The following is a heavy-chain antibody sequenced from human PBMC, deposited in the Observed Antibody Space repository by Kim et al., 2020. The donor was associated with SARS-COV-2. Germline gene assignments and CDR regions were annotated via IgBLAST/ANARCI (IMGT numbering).Heavy chain of an antibody. CDR3: ARGRDTGYCSGGSCYPGLFWFDP. J-gene: IGHJ5*02. CDR2: MNPNSGNT. CDR1: GYTFTSYD. V-gene: IGHV1-8*01. Sequence: ASVKVSCKASGYTFTSYDINWVRQATGQGLEWMGWMNPNSGNTGYAQKFQGRVTMTRNTSISTAYMELSSLRSEDTAVYYCARGRDTGYCSGGSCYPGLFWFDPWGQGTLVTVSS. D-gene: IGHD2-15*01.